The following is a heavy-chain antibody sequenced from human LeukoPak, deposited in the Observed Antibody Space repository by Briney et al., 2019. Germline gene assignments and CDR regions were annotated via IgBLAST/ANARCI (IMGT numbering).Heavy chain of an antibody. J-gene: IGHJ3*02. CDR3: AKDRHSGSYYDGAFDI. Sequence: GGSLRPSCASSGFTFSYYSMNLGRPAPRKGVGGGSFICSSSSTIYYADSVKGRTTISRDNSKNTLYLQMNSLRAEDTAVYYCAKDRHSGSYYDGAFDIWGQGTMVTVSS. V-gene: IGHV3-48*01. CDR1: GFTFSYYS. D-gene: IGHD1-26*01. CDR2: ICSSSSTI.